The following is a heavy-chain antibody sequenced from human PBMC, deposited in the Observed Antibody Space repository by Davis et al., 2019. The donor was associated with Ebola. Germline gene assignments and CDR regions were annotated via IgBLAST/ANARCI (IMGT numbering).Heavy chain of an antibody. J-gene: IGHJ4*02. CDR3: AKETTVTTDLDY. Sequence: GESLKISCAASGFTFSSYEMSWVRQAPGKGLVWVSRINSDGSSTSYADSVKGRFTISRDNSKNTLYLQMNSLRVEDTAVYYCAKETTVTTDLDYWGQGTLVTVSS. D-gene: IGHD4-17*01. CDR1: GFTFSSYE. CDR2: INSDGSST. V-gene: IGHV3-74*01.